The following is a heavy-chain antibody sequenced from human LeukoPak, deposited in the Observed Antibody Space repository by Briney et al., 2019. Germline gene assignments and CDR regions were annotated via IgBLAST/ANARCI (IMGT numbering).Heavy chain of an antibody. D-gene: IGHD3-22*01. CDR2: ISGSGGST. V-gene: IGHV3-23*01. CDR1: GFTFSSYA. CDR3: AKGGDYYDSSGYEK. Sequence: GGSLRLSCAASGFTFSSYAMSWVRQAPGKGLEWVSAISGSGGSTYYADSVKGRFTISRDNSKNTLYLQMNSLRAEDTAVYHCAKGGDYYDSSGYEKWGQGTLVTVSS. J-gene: IGHJ4*02.